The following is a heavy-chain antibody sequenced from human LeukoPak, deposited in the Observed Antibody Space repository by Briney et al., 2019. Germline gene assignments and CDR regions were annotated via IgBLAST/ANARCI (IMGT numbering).Heavy chain of an antibody. CDR1: GYTFIDQY. D-gene: IGHD3-10*01. CDR2: LDPEEGKT. Sequence: GAAVKISCKASGYTFIDQYMQWLELAPGKGLEWGGRLDPEEGKTIYAEKFQGRVTITADTSTDTTYMELSRLTSEDTAVYYCATGKLYTINWYFDIWGRGTLVTVSS. J-gene: IGHJ2*01. V-gene: IGHV1-69-2*01. CDR3: ATGKLYTINWYFDI.